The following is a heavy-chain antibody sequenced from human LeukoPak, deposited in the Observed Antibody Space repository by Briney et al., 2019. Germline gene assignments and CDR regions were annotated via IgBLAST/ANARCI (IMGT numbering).Heavy chain of an antibody. D-gene: IGHD3-10*01. J-gene: IGHJ4*02. V-gene: IGHV1-18*01. CDR2: ISAYNDNT. Sequence: ASVKVSCKASGYTFTGYYLYWVRQAPGEGPEWMGWISAYNDNTNYAQKLQGRVTMTTDTSTSTAYMELRSLRSDDTAVYYCARDRWFGELSPFDYWGQGTLVTVSS. CDR1: GYTFTGYY. CDR3: ARDRWFGELSPFDY.